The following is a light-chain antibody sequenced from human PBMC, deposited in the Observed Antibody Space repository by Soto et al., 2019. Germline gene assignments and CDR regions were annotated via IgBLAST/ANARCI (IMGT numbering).Light chain of an antibody. V-gene: IGLV2-8*01. J-gene: IGLJ2*01. CDR2: EVS. CDR1: GSDVGGYNY. CDR3: SSYAGSNIYVV. Sequence: QSALTQPPSASGSPGQSVTISCTGTGSDVGGYNYVSWYQHHPGKAPKLMFYEVSTRPSGVPDRFSGSKSGNTASLTVSGLQAEDEADYYCSSYAGSNIYVVFGGGTKLTVL.